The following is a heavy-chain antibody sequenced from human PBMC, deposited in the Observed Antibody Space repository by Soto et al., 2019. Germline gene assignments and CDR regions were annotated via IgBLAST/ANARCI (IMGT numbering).Heavy chain of an antibody. D-gene: IGHD3-16*02. CDR2: IYNSGST. J-gene: IGHJ4*02. CDR1: GDSISSSSSSISSGSYY. CDR3: ARRDYAWGSFREYYFDY. V-gene: IGHV4-39*01. Sequence: TLSLTCTVSGDSISSSSSSISSGSYYWGWIREPPGKGPEWIGGIYNSGSTYYNPSLKSRVTISVDTSKNQFSLKLSSVTAADTAVYYCARRDYAWGSFREYYFDYWGQGTLVTVSS.